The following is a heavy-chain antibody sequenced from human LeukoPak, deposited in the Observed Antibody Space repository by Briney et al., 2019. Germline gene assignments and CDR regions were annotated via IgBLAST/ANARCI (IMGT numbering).Heavy chain of an antibody. D-gene: IGHD2-2*01. Sequence: PSETLSLTCTVSGGSISSGSYYWSWIRQPAGKGLEWIGRIYTSGSTNYNPSLKSRVTISVDTSKNQFSLKLSSVTAADAAVYYCARGEGYQLYDYWGQGTLVTVSS. CDR1: GGSISSGSYY. CDR2: IYTSGST. V-gene: IGHV4-61*02. CDR3: ARGEGYQLYDY. J-gene: IGHJ4*02.